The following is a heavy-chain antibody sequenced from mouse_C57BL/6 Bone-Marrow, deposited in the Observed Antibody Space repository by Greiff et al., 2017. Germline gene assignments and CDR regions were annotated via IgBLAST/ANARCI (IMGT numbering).Heavy chain of an antibody. Sequence: DVKLVESGGGLVQPGGSLKLSCAASGFTFSDYYMYWVRQTPEKRLEWVAYISTGGGSTYYPDTVKGRFTISRDNAKNTLYLQMSRLKSEDTAMYYCARRGYDGYYDYAMDYWGQGTSVTVSS. CDR1: GFTFSDYY. V-gene: IGHV5-12*01. CDR3: ARRGYDGYYDYAMDY. D-gene: IGHD2-3*01. CDR2: ISTGGGST. J-gene: IGHJ4*01.